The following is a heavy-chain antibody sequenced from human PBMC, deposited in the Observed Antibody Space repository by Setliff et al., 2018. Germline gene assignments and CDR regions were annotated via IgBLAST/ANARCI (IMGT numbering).Heavy chain of an antibody. V-gene: IGHV3-7*01. Sequence: GGSLRLSCAASGFTFSSLWMSWVRQAPGRGLEWVANINQVGNARYYVDSVKGRFTISRDNAKNSLFLQMNSLRAEDSAVYYCVRDPGGGFPSYYGMDVWGQGTTVTVSS. D-gene: IGHD2-15*01. J-gene: IGHJ6*02. CDR3: VRDPGGGFPSYYGMDV. CDR2: INQVGNAR. CDR1: GFTFSSLW.